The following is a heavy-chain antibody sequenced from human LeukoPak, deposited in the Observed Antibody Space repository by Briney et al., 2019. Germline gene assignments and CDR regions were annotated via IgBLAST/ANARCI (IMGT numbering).Heavy chain of an antibody. V-gene: IGHV3-33*01. D-gene: IGHD6-6*01. J-gene: IGHJ6*02. CDR3: ARVIARGPDYYYYGMDV. CDR1: GFTFSSYG. CDR2: IWYDGRNK. Sequence: PGGSLRLSCAASGFTFSSYGMHWVRQAPGKGLEWVAVIWYDGRNKYYADSVKGRFTISRDNSKNTLYLQMNSLRAEDTAVYYCARVIARGPDYYYYGMDVWGQGTTVTVSS.